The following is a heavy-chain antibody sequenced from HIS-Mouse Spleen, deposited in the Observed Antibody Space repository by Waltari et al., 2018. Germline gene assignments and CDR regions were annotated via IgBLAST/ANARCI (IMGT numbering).Heavy chain of an antibody. CDR1: GYSISSGYY. V-gene: IGHV4-38-2*02. CDR2: IYHSGST. Sequence: QVQLQESGPGLVKPSETLSLTCTVSGYSISSGYYWGWIRQPPGKGLEWIGSIYHSGSTYYNPSLRSRVTISVDTSKNQFSLKLSSVTAADTAVYYCARGPFSSSSNWFDPWGQGTLVTVSS. D-gene: IGHD6-6*01. J-gene: IGHJ5*02. CDR3: ARGPFSSSSNWFDP.